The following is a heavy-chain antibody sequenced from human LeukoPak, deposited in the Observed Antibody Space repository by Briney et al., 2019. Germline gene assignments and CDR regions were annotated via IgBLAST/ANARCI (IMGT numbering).Heavy chain of an antibody. CDR3: AKGQQLFSGVSYRASGFGY. V-gene: IGHV3-74*01. CDR2: ISPTGSTT. CDR1: GFSFSGHW. J-gene: IGHJ4*02. Sequence: GGSLRLSCTASGFSFSGHWMHWARQLPGKGLVWVSRISPTGSTTSYADSVKGRFTVSRDNAKNTLYLQVNSLRAEDTAVYYCAKGQQLFSGVSYRASGFGYWGQGTLVTVSS. D-gene: IGHD1-26*01.